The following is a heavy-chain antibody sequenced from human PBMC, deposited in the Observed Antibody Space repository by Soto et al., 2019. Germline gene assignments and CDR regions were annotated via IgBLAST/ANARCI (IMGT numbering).Heavy chain of an antibody. V-gene: IGHV3-23*01. CDR2: ISGSGGST. D-gene: IGHD3-9*01. CDR1: GFTFSSYA. Sequence: GGSLRLSCAASGFTFSSYAMSWVRQAPGKGLEWVSAISGSGGSTYYADSVKGRFTISRDNAKNSLYLQMNSLRDEDTAVYYCARDCYDILTGYNWFDPWGQGTLVTVSS. J-gene: IGHJ5*02. CDR3: ARDCYDILTGYNWFDP.